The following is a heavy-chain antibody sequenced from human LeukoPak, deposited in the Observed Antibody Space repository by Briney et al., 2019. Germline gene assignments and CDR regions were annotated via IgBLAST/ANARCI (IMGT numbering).Heavy chain of an antibody. J-gene: IGHJ5*02. Sequence: PSETLSLTCAVSGGSISSSNWWSWVRQPPGKGLEWIGEIYHSGSTNYNPSLKSRVTISVDKSKNQFSLKLSSVTAADTAVYYCARDHLQRGGSGFASFDPWGQGTLVTVSS. CDR3: ARDHLQRGGSGFASFDP. V-gene: IGHV4-4*02. CDR2: IYHSGST. CDR1: GGSISSSNW. D-gene: IGHD3-10*01.